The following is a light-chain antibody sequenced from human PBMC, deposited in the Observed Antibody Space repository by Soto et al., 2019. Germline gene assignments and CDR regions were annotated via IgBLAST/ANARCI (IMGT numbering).Light chain of an antibody. CDR1: TSNIGRST. V-gene: IGLV1-44*01. J-gene: IGLJ1*01. Sequence: QSVLTQPPSASGTPGQRVTISCSGSTSNIGRSTVSWYQQFPGAAPKLLIYSNSQRPLGVPVRFSGSKSDTSASLAISGLQSEDEADYYCATWNDGVFVFVIGTKLTVL. CDR2: SNS. CDR3: ATWNDGVFV.